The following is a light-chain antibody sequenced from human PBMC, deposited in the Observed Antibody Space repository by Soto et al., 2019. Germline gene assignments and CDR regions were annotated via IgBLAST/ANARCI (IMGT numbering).Light chain of an antibody. CDR3: SSYTSSSTLV. Sequence: QSVLTQPASVSGSPGQSITISCTGTSSDVGGYKFVSWYQQHPGKAPKLIIYEVSNRPSGVSNRFSGSKSGNTASLTISGLQAEDEADYYCSSYTSSSTLVFGEGTKLTVL. CDR1: SSDVGGYKF. CDR2: EVS. J-gene: IGLJ2*01. V-gene: IGLV2-14*01.